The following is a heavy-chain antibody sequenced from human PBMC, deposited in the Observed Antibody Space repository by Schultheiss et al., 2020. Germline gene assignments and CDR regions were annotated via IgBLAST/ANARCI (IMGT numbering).Heavy chain of an antibody. Sequence: GGSLRLSCAASGFMFSTYWMSWVRLAPGKGLEWVANIKQDGSEKYYVDSVKGRFTISRDNVKSLLSLQMNSLRAEDTAVYYCARGDFWDDLFIDAFDICGQGTMVTISS. CDR2: IKQDGSEK. V-gene: IGHV3-7*01. D-gene: IGHD3-3*01. CDR1: GFMFSTYW. CDR3: ARGDFWDDLFIDAFDI. J-gene: IGHJ3*02.